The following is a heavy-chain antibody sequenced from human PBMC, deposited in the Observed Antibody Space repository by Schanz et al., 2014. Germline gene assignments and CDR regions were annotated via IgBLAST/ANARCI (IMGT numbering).Heavy chain of an antibody. CDR1: GFTFSSYG. D-gene: IGHD3-9*01. CDR2: IHYDGHDK. V-gene: IGHV3-30*02. J-gene: IGHJ4*02. Sequence: QVQLVESGGGVVQPGGSLRLSCAASGFTFSSYGMHWVRQAPGKGLEWVAFIHYDGHDKYYSDSVKGRFTVSRDDSKNTLYLQMNSLRAEDTAVYYCARTTNPFNFDSWPYLDYWGQGTLVTVSS. CDR3: ARTTNPFNFDSWPYLDY.